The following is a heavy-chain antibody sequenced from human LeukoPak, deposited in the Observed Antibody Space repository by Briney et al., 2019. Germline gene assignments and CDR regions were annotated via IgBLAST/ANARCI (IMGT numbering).Heavy chain of an antibody. D-gene: IGHD5-18*01. CDR2: INHRGST. CDR1: GGSFSGYH. V-gene: IGHV4-34*01. J-gene: IGHJ4*02. CDR3: ASTSAMVYFDY. Sequence: SETLSLTCAVYGGSFSGYHWSWIRQPPGKGLEWIGEINHRGSTNYNPSLKSRVTISVDTSKNQFSLRLSSVTAADTAVYYCASTSAMVYFDYWGQGTLVTVSS.